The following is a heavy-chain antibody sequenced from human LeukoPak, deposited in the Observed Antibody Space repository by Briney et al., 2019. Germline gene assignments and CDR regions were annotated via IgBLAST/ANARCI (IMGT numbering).Heavy chain of an antibody. D-gene: IGHD3-10*01. CDR3: ARGSTWFGELLYLWFDP. V-gene: IGHV1-18*01. J-gene: IGHJ5*02. CDR1: GYTFTSYG. CDR2: ISAYNGNT. Sequence: GASVKVSCKASGYTFTSYGISWVRQAPGQGLEWMGWISAYNGNTNYAQNLQGRVTMTTDTSTSTAYMELRSLRSDDTAVYYCARGSTWFGELLYLWFDPWGQGTLVTVSS.